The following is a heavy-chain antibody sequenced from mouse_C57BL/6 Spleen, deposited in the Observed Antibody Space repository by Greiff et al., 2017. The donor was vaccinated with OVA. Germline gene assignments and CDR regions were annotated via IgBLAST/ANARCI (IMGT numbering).Heavy chain of an antibody. D-gene: IGHD2-5*01. CDR1: GYAFTNYL. CDR2: INPGSGGT. Sequence: VQLQQSGAELVRPGTSVKVSCKASGYAFTNYLIEWVKQRPGQGLEWIGVINPGSGGTNYNEKFKGKATLTADKSSSTAYMQLSSLTSEDSAVYFCARTYDSNYVYWYFDVWGTGTTVTVSS. J-gene: IGHJ1*03. CDR3: ARTYDSNYVYWYFDV. V-gene: IGHV1-54*01.